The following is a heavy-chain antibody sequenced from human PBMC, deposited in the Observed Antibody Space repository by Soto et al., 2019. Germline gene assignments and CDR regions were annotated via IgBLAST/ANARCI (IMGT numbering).Heavy chain of an antibody. Sequence: PSQTLSLTCAISGDSVSSNSAAWNWIRQSTSRGLEWLGRTYYRSKWFNNYALAVKSRITTNPDTSKNQFSLRLNSVTPEDTAVYYCARGDQGVDYWGQGTLVTVSS. J-gene: IGHJ4*02. V-gene: IGHV6-1*01. CDR2: TYYRSKWFN. D-gene: IGHD3-16*01. CDR3: ARGDQGVDY. CDR1: GDSVSSNSAA.